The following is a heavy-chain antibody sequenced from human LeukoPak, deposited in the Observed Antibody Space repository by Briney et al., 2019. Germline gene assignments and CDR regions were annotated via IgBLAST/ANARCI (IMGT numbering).Heavy chain of an antibody. V-gene: IGHV3-7*01. Sequence: PGGSLRLSCAASGFTFSNYWMSWVRQAPGKGLEWVANIKQDGSEKYYVDSVKGRFTISRDNAKNSLYLQMNSLRAEDTAVYYCARKVGANTPMCYYYYMDVWGKGTTVNVPS. J-gene: IGHJ6*03. CDR2: IKQDGSEK. D-gene: IGHD1-26*01. CDR3: ARKVGANTPMCYYYYMDV. CDR1: GFTFSNYW.